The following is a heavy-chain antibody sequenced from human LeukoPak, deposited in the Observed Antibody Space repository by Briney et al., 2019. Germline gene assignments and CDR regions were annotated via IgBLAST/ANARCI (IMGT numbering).Heavy chain of an antibody. CDR2: INSNGGAT. CDR1: GFTLTTYS. J-gene: IGHJ4*02. Sequence: GGSLRLSCAASGFTLTTYSTHWVRQAPGKGLEYVSIINSNGGATYYANSVKGRFTISRDNSKNTLFLQMGSLRAEDTAVYYCRGVGGTSDYWGQGTLVTVSS. D-gene: IGHD1-26*01. CDR3: RGVGGTSDY. V-gene: IGHV3-64*01.